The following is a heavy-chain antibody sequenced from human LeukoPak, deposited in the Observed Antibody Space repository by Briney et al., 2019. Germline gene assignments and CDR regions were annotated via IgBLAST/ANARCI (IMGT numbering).Heavy chain of an antibody. V-gene: IGHV1-18*01. J-gene: IGHJ4*02. CDR1: GYTFTSYG. CDR2: ISAYNGNT. CDR3: ARGVYGDYTRQYYFDY. D-gene: IGHD4-17*01. Sequence: ASVKVSCEASGYTFTSYGISWVRQAPGQGLEWMGWISAYNGNTNYAQKLQGRVTMTTDTSTSTAYMELRSLRSDDTAVYYCARGVYGDYTRQYYFDYWGQGTLVTVSS.